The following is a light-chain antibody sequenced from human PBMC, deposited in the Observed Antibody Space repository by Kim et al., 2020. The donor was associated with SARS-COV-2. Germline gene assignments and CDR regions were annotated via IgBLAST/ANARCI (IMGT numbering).Light chain of an antibody. CDR2: DAS. V-gene: IGKV1-5*01. CDR1: QSISGW. CDR3: QQYNSYCT. Sequence: DIQMTQSPSTLSASVGDRVTITCRASQSISGWLAWYQQKPGKAPKLLIYDASSLESGVPSRFSGSGSGTEFTLTISSLQPDDFATYYCQQYNSYCTFGQGTKLDIK. J-gene: IGKJ1*01.